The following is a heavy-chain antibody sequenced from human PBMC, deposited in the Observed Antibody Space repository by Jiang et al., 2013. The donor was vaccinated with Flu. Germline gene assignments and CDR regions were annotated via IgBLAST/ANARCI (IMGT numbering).Heavy chain of an antibody. CDR1: GFTFSSYA. CDR3: AKVPFDFWSGYYTDVAFEGVRWYFDY. V-gene: IGHV3-23*01. D-gene: IGHD3-3*01. J-gene: IGHJ4*02. Sequence: VQLLESGGGLVQPGGSLRLSCAASGFTFSSYAMSWVRQAPGKGLEWVSAISGSGGSTYYADSVKGRFTISRDNSKNTLYLQMNSLRAEDTAVYYCAKVPFDFWSGYYTDVAFEGVRWYFDYWGQGTLVTVSS. CDR2: ISGSGGST.